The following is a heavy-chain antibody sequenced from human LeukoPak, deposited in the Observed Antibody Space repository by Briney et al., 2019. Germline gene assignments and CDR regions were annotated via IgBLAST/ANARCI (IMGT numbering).Heavy chain of an antibody. CDR1: GYTFTSYG. D-gene: IGHD3-9*01. Sequence: ASVKVSCKASGYTFTSYGISWVRQAPGQGLEGMGWISAYNGNTNYAQKLQGRVTMTTDTSTSTAYMELRSLRSDATAVYYCARTHPSLRYFDWLPYYFDYWGQGTLVTVSS. J-gene: IGHJ4*02. V-gene: IGHV1-18*01. CDR3: ARTHPSLRYFDWLPYYFDY. CDR2: ISAYNGNT.